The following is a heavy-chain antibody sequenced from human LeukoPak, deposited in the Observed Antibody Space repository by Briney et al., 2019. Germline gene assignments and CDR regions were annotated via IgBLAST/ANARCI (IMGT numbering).Heavy chain of an antibody. Sequence: GGSLRLSCAASGFTFSSYGMHWVRQAPGKGLEWVAFIRYDGSNKYYADSVKGRFTISRDNSKNTLYLQMNSLRAEDTAVYYCAPQAPRIAAAGTFDYWGQGTLVTVSS. CDR2: IRYDGSNK. CDR1: GFTFSSYG. CDR3: APQAPRIAAAGTFDY. D-gene: IGHD6-13*01. J-gene: IGHJ4*02. V-gene: IGHV3-30*02.